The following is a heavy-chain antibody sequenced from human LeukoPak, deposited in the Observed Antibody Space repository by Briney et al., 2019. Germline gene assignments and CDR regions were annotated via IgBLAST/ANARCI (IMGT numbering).Heavy chain of an antibody. CDR3: AQGRRENVVMVYTSAWYFDL. J-gene: IGHJ2*01. CDR1: GFTFGSYG. Sequence: PGGSLRLSCVASGFTFGSYGMHWVRQAPGKGLEWVAFIRYDGSIQSYADSVKGRFTISRENSENTLYLQMNSLRPEDTAYYYCAQGRRENVVMVYTSAWYFDLWGRGTLVTVSS. CDR2: IRYDGSIQ. V-gene: IGHV3-30*02. D-gene: IGHD2-8*01.